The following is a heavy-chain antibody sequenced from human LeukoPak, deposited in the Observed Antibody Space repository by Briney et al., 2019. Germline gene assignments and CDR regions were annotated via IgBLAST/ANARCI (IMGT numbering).Heavy chain of an antibody. CDR1: GGSISSGSYY. D-gene: IGHD6-13*01. V-gene: IGHV4-61*02. CDR2: IYTSGST. CDR3: ARGIGWLRHHQPGYSSGWYVGYFDY. Sequence: SETLSLTCTVSGGSISSGSYYWSWIRQPAGKGLEWIGRIYTSGSTNYNPSLKSRVTISVDTSKNQFSLKLSSVTAADTAVYYCARGIGWLRHHQPGYSSGWYVGYFDYWGQGTLVTVSS. J-gene: IGHJ4*02.